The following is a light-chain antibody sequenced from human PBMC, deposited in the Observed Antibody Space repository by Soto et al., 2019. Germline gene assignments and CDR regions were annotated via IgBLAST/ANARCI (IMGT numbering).Light chain of an antibody. CDR1: QSVTNN. CDR3: HHYGTSPT. Sequence: EIVFTQSPATPSSFSGDRVTPSCRASQSVTNNLAWYQQKPGQAPRLLIYGASSRATGIPDRFSGSGSGTDFTLTISRLEPADFAVYFCHHYGTSPTFGQGTRLEIK. CDR2: GAS. V-gene: IGKV3-20*01. J-gene: IGKJ5*01.